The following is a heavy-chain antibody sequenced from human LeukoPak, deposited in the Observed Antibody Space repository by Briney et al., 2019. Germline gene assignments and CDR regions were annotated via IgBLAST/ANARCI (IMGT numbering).Heavy chain of an antibody. CDR1: GGSISSSNW. CDR3: ASHSGYDRGRFDY. J-gene: IGHJ4*02. V-gene: IGHV4-4*02. CDR2: IYHSGST. Sequence: PSETLSLTCAVSGGSISSSNWWSWVRQPPGKGLEWIGGIYHSGSTNYNPSLKSRVTISVDKSKNQFSLKLSSVTAADTAVYYCASHSGYDRGRFDYWGQGTLVTVSS. D-gene: IGHD5-12*01.